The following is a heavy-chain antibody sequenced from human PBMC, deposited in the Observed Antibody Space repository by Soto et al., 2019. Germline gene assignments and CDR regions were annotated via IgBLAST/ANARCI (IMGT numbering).Heavy chain of an antibody. D-gene: IGHD3-10*01. V-gene: IGHV1-69*13. J-gene: IGHJ6*02. CDR3: AREGVGTMVRGVIITPSAGYYYGMEV. Sequence: SVKVSCKASGGTFSSYAISWVRQAPGQGLEWMGGIIPIFGTANYAQKFQGRVTITADESTSTAYMELSSLRSEDTAVYYCAREGVGTMVRGVIITPSAGYYYGMEVWG. CDR1: GGTFSSYA. CDR2: IIPIFGTA.